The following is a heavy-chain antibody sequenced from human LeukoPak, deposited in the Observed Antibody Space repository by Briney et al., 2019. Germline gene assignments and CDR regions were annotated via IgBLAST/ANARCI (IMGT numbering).Heavy chain of an antibody. CDR1: GVSFSSSRYY. J-gene: IGHJ5*02. Sequence: SETLSLTCTVSGVSFSSSRYYWGRIRRPPGKGLEWIGSIFYTGTTYYNPSLKSRVTISVDTSKSQFSLKLSSVTAADTAVYYCAREGTAGTNLNWFDPWGQGTLVTVSS. CDR2: IFYTGTT. D-gene: IGHD1-1*01. V-gene: IGHV4-39*07. CDR3: AREGTAGTNLNWFDP.